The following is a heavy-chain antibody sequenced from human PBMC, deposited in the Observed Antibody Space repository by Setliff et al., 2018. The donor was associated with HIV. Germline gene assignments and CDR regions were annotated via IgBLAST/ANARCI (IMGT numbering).Heavy chain of an antibody. CDR1: GDSINNYY. Sequence: PSETLSLTCTVSGDSINNYYWNWIRQPAGKGLEWIGRIHSSGSANYCPSLESRVTMSIDTSKSQFSLRLTSVTAADTAVYYCARELEYSSGWFLVDYWGQGALVTVSS. CDR3: ARELEYSSGWFLVDY. D-gene: IGHD6-19*01. CDR2: IHSSGSA. V-gene: IGHV4-4*07. J-gene: IGHJ4*02.